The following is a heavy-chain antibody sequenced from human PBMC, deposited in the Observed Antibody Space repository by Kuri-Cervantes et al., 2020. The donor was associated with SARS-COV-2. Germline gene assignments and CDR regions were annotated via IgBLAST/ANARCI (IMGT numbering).Heavy chain of an antibody. CDR2: IIGSGGST. D-gene: IGHD6-13*01. CDR1: GFTFSSYA. Sequence: GGSLRLSCAASGFTFSSYAMSWVRQAPGKGLEWVSAIIGSGGSTYYADSVKGRFTISRDNSKNTLYLQMNSLRAEDTAVYYCAKELNEGYSSSWYFDYWGQGTLVTVSS. V-gene: IGHV3-23*01. CDR3: AKELNEGYSSSWYFDY. J-gene: IGHJ4*02.